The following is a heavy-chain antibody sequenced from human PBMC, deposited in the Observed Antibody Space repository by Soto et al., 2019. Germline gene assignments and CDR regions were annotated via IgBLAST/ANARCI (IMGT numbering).Heavy chain of an antibody. Sequence: QVQLVQSGAEVKEPGASVKVSCKVSGYTFNDYYIHWVRQAPGQGLEWMGRINPNSDATKHAEKFQGRVAMTRDTSMSTAYRDPSILTSDETSEDYGASGGIVGTGTQRHSFVCGGQGTLGTVAS. CDR3: ASGGIVGTGTQRHSFVC. V-gene: IGHV1-2*02. D-gene: IGHD6-19*01. CDR1: GYTFNDYY. CDR2: INPNSDAT. J-gene: IGHJ4*02.